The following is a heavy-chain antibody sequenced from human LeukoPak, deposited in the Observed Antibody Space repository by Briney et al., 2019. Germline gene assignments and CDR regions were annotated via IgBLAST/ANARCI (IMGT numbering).Heavy chain of an antibody. CDR2: IYYSGST. Sequence: SETLSLTCTVSGGPISSSSYYWGWIRQPPGKGLEWIGSIYYSGSTYYNPSLKSRVTISVDTSKNQFSLKLSSVTAADTAAYYCARHSGLWDIDYWGQGTLVTVSS. V-gene: IGHV4-39*01. J-gene: IGHJ4*02. D-gene: IGHD3-10*01. CDR3: ARHSGLWDIDY. CDR1: GGPISSSSYY.